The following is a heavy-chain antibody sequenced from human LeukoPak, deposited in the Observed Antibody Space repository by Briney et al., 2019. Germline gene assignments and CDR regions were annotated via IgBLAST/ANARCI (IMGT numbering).Heavy chain of an antibody. CDR1: GYTFTSYG. D-gene: IGHD5-24*01. V-gene: IGHV1-18*01. Sequence: ASVKVSCKASGYTFTSYGISWVRQAPGQGLEWMGWISAYNGNTNYAQKFQGRLTGTTDTSTSTAYMELRSLRSDDTAVYYCARDRESYDYNFHRGWFDPWGQGTLVTVSS. CDR3: ARDRESYDYNFHRGWFDP. CDR2: ISAYNGNT. J-gene: IGHJ5*02.